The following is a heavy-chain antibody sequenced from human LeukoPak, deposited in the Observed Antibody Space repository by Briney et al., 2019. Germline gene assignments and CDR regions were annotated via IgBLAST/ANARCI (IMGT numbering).Heavy chain of an antibody. Sequence: PSETLSLTCTVSGASITIGAESYHWGWIRQPPGKGLEWIGSIYYSRSTYYNPSLKSRVTISVDTSKNQFSLKLSSVTAADTAVYYCARDLRYYDSSGYYPHAFDIWGQGTMVTVSS. J-gene: IGHJ3*02. V-gene: IGHV4-39*07. CDR2: IYYSRST. D-gene: IGHD3-22*01. CDR1: GASITIGAESYH. CDR3: ARDLRYYDSSGYYPHAFDI.